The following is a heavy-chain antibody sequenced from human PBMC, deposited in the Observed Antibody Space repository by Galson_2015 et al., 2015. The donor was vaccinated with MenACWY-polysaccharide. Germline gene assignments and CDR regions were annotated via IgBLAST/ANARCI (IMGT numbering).Heavy chain of an antibody. CDR2: IGGSGSNT. J-gene: IGHJ4*02. V-gene: IGHV3-23*01. CDR3: ARVRYSTGKYQFDY. Sequence: SLRLSCAASGFTFSNYAMSWVRQAPGKGLEWVSTIGGSGSNTHYADSVKGRFTISRDNSENTLSLQMNSLRAEDTAVYYCARVRYSTGKYQFDYWGQGTLVAVSS. D-gene: IGHD2-2*01. CDR1: GFTFSNYA.